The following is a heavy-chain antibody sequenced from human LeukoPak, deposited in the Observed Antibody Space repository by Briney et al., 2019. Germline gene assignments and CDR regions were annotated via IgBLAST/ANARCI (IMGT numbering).Heavy chain of an antibody. CDR2: IYDSGRT. V-gene: IGHV4-59*01. J-gene: IGHJ4*02. CDR3: AREGNYDTSGFFDS. D-gene: IGHD3-22*01. Sequence: SETLSLTCSVSGGSISSYYWGWIRQPPGKGLEWIGFIYDSGRTNYNPSLKSRVAISLDGSKNQFPLKLSSVTAADTAVYYCAREGNYDTSGFFDSWGQGTLVTVSS. CDR1: GGSISSYY.